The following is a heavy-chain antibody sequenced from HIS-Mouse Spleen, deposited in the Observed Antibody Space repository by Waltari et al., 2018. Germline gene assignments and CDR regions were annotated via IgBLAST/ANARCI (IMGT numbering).Heavy chain of an antibody. V-gene: IGHV3-21*01. CDR3: ARDPPLTFGSFDY. D-gene: IGHD3-10*01. CDR1: GFTFSSHS. CDR2: ISSSSSYI. J-gene: IGHJ4*02. Sequence: EVQLVESGGGLVKPGGSLRRSCAASGFTFSSHSMTWVGQAPGKGLEWVSSISSSSSYIYYADSVKGRFTISRDNAKNSLYLQMNSLRAEDTAVYYCARDPPLTFGSFDYWGQGTLVTVSS.